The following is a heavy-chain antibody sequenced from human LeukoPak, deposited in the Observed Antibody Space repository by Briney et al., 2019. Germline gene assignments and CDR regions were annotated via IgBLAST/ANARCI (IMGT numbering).Heavy chain of an antibody. V-gene: IGHV3-30*09. CDR2: ISYDGSNK. CDR1: GFTFRSYD. Sequence: GGSLRLSCAASGFTFRSYDMHWVRQAPGKGLQWVAVISYDGSNKYHTDSVKGRFAISRDNSKNTLYLQMNSLRAEDTAVYYCAKDSEIAAAGSYWYFDLWGRGTLVTVSS. CDR3: AKDSEIAAAGSYWYFDL. D-gene: IGHD6-13*01. J-gene: IGHJ2*01.